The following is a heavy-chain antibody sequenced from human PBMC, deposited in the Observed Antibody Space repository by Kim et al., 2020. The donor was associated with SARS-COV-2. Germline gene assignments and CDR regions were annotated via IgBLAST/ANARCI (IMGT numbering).Heavy chain of an antibody. J-gene: IGHJ4*02. Sequence: QKFQGRVTITADESTSTAYMELSSLRSEDTAVYYCASQKGDEYSSSSLDYWGQGTLVTVSS. CDR3: ASQKGDEYSSSSLDY. D-gene: IGHD6-6*01. V-gene: IGHV1-69*01.